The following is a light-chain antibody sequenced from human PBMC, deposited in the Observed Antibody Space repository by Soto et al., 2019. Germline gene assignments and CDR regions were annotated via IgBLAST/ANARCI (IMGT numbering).Light chain of an antibody. CDR1: SSDVGGYNR. Sequence: QSVLTQPASVSGSPGQSITISCTGTSSDVGGYNRVSWYQQHPGKAPKLMIYDVTIWPSGVSNRFSGSKSGNTASLTISGLPAEDEAEYYCSSYTTSSTLEGVFGTGTKLTVL. J-gene: IGLJ1*01. CDR2: DVT. V-gene: IGLV2-14*01. CDR3: SSYTTSSTLEGV.